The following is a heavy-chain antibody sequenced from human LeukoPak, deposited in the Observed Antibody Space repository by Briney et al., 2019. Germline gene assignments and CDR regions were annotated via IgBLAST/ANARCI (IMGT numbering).Heavy chain of an antibody. CDR3: AQESRHGYNYLEK. J-gene: IGHJ4*02. V-gene: IGHV4-59*01. CDR1: GGSISSYY. Sequence: PSETLSLTCTVSGGSISSYYCGWIRQPPGKGLEFIGYILYNGNTNYNPSLESRVTISVDTSKNRFSLKLSSVPGADTAVYFCAQESRHGYNYLEKWDQGIVVSVSA. D-gene: IGHD5-24*01. CDR2: ILYNGNT.